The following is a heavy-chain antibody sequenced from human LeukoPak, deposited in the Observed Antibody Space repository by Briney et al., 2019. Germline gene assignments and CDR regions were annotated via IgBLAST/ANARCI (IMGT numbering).Heavy chain of an antibody. CDR1: GYTFTSYD. CDR2: MNPNSGNT. CDR3: ARGYDFWSGYHQGGMDV. J-gene: IGHJ6*02. Sequence: ASVKVSCKASGYTFTSYDINWVRQATGQGLEWMGWMNPNSGNTGYAQKFQGRVTMTRNTSISTAYMELSSLRSEDTAVYYCARGYDFWSGYHQGGMDVWGQGTTVTVSS. V-gene: IGHV1-8*01. D-gene: IGHD3-3*01.